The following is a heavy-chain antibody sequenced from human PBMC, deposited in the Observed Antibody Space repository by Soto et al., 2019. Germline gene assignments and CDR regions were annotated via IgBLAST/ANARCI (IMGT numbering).Heavy chain of an antibody. D-gene: IGHD6-19*01. V-gene: IGHV3-30-3*01. CDR2: ISYDGTNK. J-gene: IGHJ4*02. Sequence: QVQLVESGGGVVQPGKSLRLSCAASGFTFSSYAMHWVRQAPGQGLEWVAVISYDGTNKYYADSVEGRFTISRDNSKNTLFLQMNSLRAEDTAVYYCARQLAVTGSRRAFDLWGQGTLVTVSS. CDR3: ARQLAVTGSRRAFDL. CDR1: GFTFSSYA.